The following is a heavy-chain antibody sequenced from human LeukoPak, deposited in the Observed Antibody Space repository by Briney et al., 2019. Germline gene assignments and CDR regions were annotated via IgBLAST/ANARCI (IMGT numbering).Heavy chain of an antibody. CDR3: ARRRGGYYAFDI. D-gene: IGHD5-12*01. Sequence: ASVKVSCKASGYTFTSYDINWVRQATGQWLEWMGWMNPNSGNTGYAQKFQGRVTMTRNTSISTAYMELSSLRSEDTAVYYCARRRGGYYAFDIWGQGTMVTVSS. CDR2: MNPNSGNT. CDR1: GYTFTSYD. J-gene: IGHJ3*02. V-gene: IGHV1-8*01.